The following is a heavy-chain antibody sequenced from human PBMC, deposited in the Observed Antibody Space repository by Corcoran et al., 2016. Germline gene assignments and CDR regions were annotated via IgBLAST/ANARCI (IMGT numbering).Heavy chain of an antibody. CDR3: ARDQGSVSDYYYGMDV. CDR2: IYTSGST. V-gene: IGHV4-4*07. J-gene: IGHJ6*02. Sequence: QVQLQESGTGLVKPSETLSLTCTVSGGSISSYYWSWIRQPAGKGLEWIGRIYTSGSTNYNPSLKSRVTMSVDTSKNQFSLKLSSVTAADTDVYYCARDQGSVSDYYYGMDVWGQVTTVTVSS. CDR1: GGSISSYY. D-gene: IGHD6-19*01.